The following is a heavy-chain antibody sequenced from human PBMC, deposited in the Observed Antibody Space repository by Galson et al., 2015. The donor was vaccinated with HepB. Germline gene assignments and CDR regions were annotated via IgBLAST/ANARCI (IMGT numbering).Heavy chain of an antibody. CDR1: GFTFSSYA. CDR3: ARERGEGVPAAIPIYYYYYMDV. V-gene: IGHV3-30-3*01. Sequence: SLRLSCAASGFTFSSYAMHWVRQAPGKGLEWVAVISYDGSNKYYADSVKGRFTISRDNSKNTLYLQMNSLRAEDTAVYHCARERGEGVPAAIPIYYYYYMDVWGKGTTVTVSS. D-gene: IGHD2-2*01. J-gene: IGHJ6*03. CDR2: ISYDGSNK.